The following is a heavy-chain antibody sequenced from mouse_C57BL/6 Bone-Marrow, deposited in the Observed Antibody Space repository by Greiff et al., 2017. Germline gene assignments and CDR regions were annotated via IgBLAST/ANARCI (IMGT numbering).Heavy chain of an antibody. D-gene: IGHD2-3*01. V-gene: IGHV5-6*01. J-gene: IGHJ4*01. CDR1: GFTFSSYG. CDR3: ARRGYSYAMDY. CDR2: ISSGGSYT. Sequence: EVQRVESGGDLVKPGGSLKLSCAASGFTFSSYGMSWVRQTPDNRLEWVATISSGGSYTYYPDSVKGRFTISRDNAKNTLYLQMSSLKSDDTAMYYCARRGYSYAMDYWGQGTSVTVSS.